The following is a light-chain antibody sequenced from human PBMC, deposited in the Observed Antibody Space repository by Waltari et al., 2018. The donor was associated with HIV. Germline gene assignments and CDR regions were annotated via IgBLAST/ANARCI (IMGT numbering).Light chain of an antibody. CDR3: LLSYGGVRV. J-gene: IGLJ2*01. V-gene: IGLV7-46*01. Sequence: VVTQEPSLTVSPGDTVTLPCASFSVGVARTHFPFWFQLKPGQPPRTLIYDSEKRHPLTSGRFSGSLAGGRAILTLSGALPEDEAEYFCLLSYGGVRVFGGGTNLTV. CDR2: DSE. CDR1: SVGVARTHF.